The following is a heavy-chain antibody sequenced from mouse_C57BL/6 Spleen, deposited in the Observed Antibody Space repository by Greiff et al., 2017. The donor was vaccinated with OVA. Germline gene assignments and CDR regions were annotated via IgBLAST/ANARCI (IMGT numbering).Heavy chain of an antibody. D-gene: IGHD2-4*01. CDR1: GYSITSGYY. J-gene: IGHJ3*01. CDR2: ISYDGSN. V-gene: IGHV3-6*01. CDR3: ARGGYDYDYAFAY. Sequence: VQLQQSGPGLVKPSQSLSLTCSVTGYSITSGYYWNWIRQFPGNKLEWMGYISYDGSNNYNPSLKNRISITRDTSKNQFFLKLNSVTTEDTATYYCARGGYDYDYAFAYWGQGTLVTVSA.